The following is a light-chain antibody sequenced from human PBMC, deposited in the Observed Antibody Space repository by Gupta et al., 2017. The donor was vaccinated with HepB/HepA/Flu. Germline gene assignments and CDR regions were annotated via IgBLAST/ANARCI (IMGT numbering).Light chain of an antibody. CDR1: SSNVGRNN. J-gene: IGLJ2*01. CDR2: YND. CDR3: ADWDTSLNVLV. Sequence: QSVLTQSTSVSGTPGQRVTISCSGSSSNVGRNNVNWYQQPPGTPPKLLFYYNDERPSGAPDRISASKSGTSASLTISGLQSEDEADYYCADWDTSLNVLVFGGGTKLTVL. V-gene: IGLV1-44*01.